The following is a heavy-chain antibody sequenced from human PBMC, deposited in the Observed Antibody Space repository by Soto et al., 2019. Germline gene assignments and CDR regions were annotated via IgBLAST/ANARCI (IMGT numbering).Heavy chain of an antibody. CDR3: ARAHSSFSASGMDV. J-gene: IGHJ6*02. V-gene: IGHV1-18*01. CDR2: ISAYNGNT. CDR1: GYTFTSYG. Sequence: ASVKVSCKASGYTFTSYGISWVRQAPGQELEWMGWISAYNGNTSYAQKLQGRVTMTTDTSTSTAYMELRSLRSDDTAVYYCARAHSSFSASGMDVWGQGTTVTVSS. D-gene: IGHD6-6*01.